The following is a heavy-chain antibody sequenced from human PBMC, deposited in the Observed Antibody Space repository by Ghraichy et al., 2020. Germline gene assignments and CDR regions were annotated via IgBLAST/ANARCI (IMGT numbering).Heavy chain of an antibody. D-gene: IGHD6-13*01. Sequence: GESLNISCVASGFTFSSYAMSWVRQAPGKGLEWVSAISGSGGSTYYADSVKGRFTISRDNSKSTLYVQMNSLRAEDTAVYYCAKDLKLSAAPGIRYYYYMDVWGKGTTVTVSS. CDR1: GFTFSSYA. V-gene: IGHV3-23*01. CDR3: AKDLKLSAAPGIRYYYYMDV. CDR2: ISGSGGST. J-gene: IGHJ6*03.